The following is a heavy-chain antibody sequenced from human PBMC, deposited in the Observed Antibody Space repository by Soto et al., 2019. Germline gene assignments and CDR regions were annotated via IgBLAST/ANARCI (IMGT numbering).Heavy chain of an antibody. D-gene: IGHD3-3*01. V-gene: IGHV3-30*09. CDR2: ISNDGSNK. CDR3: ARSSVTIFGVVTGPYYYYGMDV. CDR1: GFTFITFA. J-gene: IGHJ6*01. Sequence: PGGSLRLSCAASGFTFITFAMHWVRQAPGKGLEWVAVISNDGSNKYYVDSVKGRFAISRDNSKNTLYLQMNSLRTEDTAVYYCARSSVTIFGVVTGPYYYYGMDVWGQGTTVTVSS.